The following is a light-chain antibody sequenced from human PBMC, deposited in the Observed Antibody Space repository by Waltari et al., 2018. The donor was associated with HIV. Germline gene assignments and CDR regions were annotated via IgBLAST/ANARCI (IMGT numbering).Light chain of an antibody. CDR3: QQANSFPWT. CDR1: HPVNSW. Sequence: DIQMTPFPSFVSASVGDRVTLTCRASHPVNSWLTWYQQKPGKAPELLIYATSSLQSGVPSRFSGSGSGTNFTLTINSLQTEDFATYFCQQANSFPWTFGHGTKVELK. V-gene: IGKV1-12*01. CDR2: ATS. J-gene: IGKJ1*01.